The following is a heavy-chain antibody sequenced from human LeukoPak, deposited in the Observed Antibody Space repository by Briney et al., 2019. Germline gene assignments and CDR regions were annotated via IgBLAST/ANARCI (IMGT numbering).Heavy chain of an antibody. CDR1: GFTFSSYA. CDR3: AKDGTPENYDFWSGYTFPD. J-gene: IGHJ1*01. D-gene: IGHD3-3*01. V-gene: IGHV3-23*01. CDR2: ISGSGGST. Sequence: PGGSLRLSCAASGFTFSSYAMSWVRQAPGKGLEWVSAISGSGGSTYYADSVKGRFTISRDNSKNTLYLQMNSLRAEDTAVYYCAKDGTPENYDFWSGYTFPDWGQGTLVTVSS.